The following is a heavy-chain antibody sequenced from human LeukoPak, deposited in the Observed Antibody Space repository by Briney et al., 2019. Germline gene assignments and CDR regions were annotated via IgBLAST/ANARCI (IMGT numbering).Heavy chain of an antibody. CDR1: GFTFSSYA. Sequence: GGSLRLSCAASGFTFSSYAMSWVRQAPGKGLEWVXXXXGSGGSTYYADSVKGRFTISRDNSKNTLYLQMNSLRAEDTAVYYCAKEGSLELRHYYYMDVWGKGTTVTVSS. V-gene: IGHV3-23*01. CDR3: AKEGSLELRHYYYMDV. CDR2: XXGSGGST. J-gene: IGHJ6*03. D-gene: IGHD1-7*01.